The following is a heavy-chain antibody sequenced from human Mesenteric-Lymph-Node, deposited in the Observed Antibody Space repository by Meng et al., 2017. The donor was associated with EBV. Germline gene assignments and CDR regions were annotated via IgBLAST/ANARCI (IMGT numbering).Heavy chain of an antibody. CDR3: ATGIAALVY. Sequence: EVQLLESGGGLIQPGGSLRLSCAASGFTFRNYAMSWVRQGPGKGLEWVSRINSDGSSITYADSVKGRFTISRDNAKNTLYLQVNSLRAEDTAVYYCATGIAALVYWGRGTLVTVSS. CDR2: INSDGSSI. CDR1: GFTFRNYA. V-gene: IGHV3-74*02. D-gene: IGHD6-6*01. J-gene: IGHJ4*02.